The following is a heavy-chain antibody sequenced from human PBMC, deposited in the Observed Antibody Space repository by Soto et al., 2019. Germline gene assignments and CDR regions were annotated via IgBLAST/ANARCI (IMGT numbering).Heavy chain of an antibody. J-gene: IGHJ1*01. V-gene: IGHV1-69*02. CDR1: GVTFSSNT. CDR3: ARGYCSGGSCYSEYFQH. D-gene: IGHD2-15*01. Sequence: QVQLVQSGAEVQNPGSSVKVSCKASGVTFSSNTINWVRQAPGQGLEWMGRIIPILGITNYAQKFQDRVTITADKSTSTAYMELSSLRSDDTAVYYCARGYCSGGSCYSEYFQHWGQGTLVTVSS. CDR2: IIPILGIT.